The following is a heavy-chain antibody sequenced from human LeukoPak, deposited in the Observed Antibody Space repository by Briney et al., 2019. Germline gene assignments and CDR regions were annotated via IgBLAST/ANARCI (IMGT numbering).Heavy chain of an antibody. V-gene: IGHV1-46*01. J-gene: IGHJ4*02. CDR2: INPSGGST. CDR1: GYTFTSYY. Sequence: ASVKVSCKASGYTFTSYYMHWVRQAPAQGLEWMGIINPSGGSTSYAQKFQGRVTMTRDMSTSTVYRELSSLRSEDTAVYYCARAGEIAARGLDYWGQGTLVTVSS. D-gene: IGHD6-6*01. CDR3: ARAGEIAARGLDY.